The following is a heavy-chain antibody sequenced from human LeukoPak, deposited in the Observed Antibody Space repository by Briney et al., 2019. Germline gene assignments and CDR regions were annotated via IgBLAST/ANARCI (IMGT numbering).Heavy chain of an antibody. CDR3: ARDRGGSYYYYMDV. D-gene: IGHD3-10*01. Sequence: ASVKVSCKASGYTFSNYDINWVRQATGQGLEWMGWMNPDTGYTDYAQKFQGRVTISRNTSISTTYMELSSLRSEDTAVYYCARDRGGSYYYYMDVWGKGTTVTVSS. J-gene: IGHJ6*03. CDR1: GYTFSNYD. CDR2: MNPDTGYT. V-gene: IGHV1-8*01.